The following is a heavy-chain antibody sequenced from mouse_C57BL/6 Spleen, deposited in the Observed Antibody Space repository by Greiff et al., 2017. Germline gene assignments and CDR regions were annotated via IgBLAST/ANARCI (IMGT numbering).Heavy chain of an antibody. V-gene: IGHV1-82*01. J-gene: IGHJ2*01. Sequence: QVQLQQSGPELVKPGASVKISCKASGYAFSSSWMNWVKQRPGKGLEWIGRIDPGDGDTNYNGKFKGKATLTADKSSSTAYMQLSSLTSEDSAVYFCARKGYYFDYWGQGTTLTVSS. CDR2: IDPGDGDT. CDR3: ARKGYYFDY. CDR1: GYAFSSSW.